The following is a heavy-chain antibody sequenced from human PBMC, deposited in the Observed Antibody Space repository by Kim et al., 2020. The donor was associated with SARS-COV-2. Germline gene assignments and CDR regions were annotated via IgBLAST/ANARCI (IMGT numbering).Heavy chain of an antibody. V-gene: IGHV4-39*01. D-gene: IGHD5-18*01. CDR3: ARIGDTAMEYYFDY. Sequence: SETLSLTCTVSGGSISSSSYYWGWIRQPPGKGLEWIGSIYYSGSTYYNPSLKSRVTISVDTSKNQFSLKLSSVTAADTAVYYCARIGDTAMEYYFDYWGQGTLVTVSS. CDR1: GGSISSSSYY. J-gene: IGHJ4*02. CDR2: IYYSGST.